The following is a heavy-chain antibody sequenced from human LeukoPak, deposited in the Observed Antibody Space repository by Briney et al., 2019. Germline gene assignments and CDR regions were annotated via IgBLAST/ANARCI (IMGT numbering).Heavy chain of an antibody. J-gene: IGHJ4*02. CDR1: GFIFSSYA. D-gene: IGHD6-13*01. V-gene: IGHV3-23*01. CDR2: ISGSGGST. CDR3: AKDPIVSSSHPIDY. Sequence: PGRSLRLSCAASGFIFSSYAMSWVRQAPGKGLEWVSAISGSGGSTYYADSVKGRFTISRDNSKNTLYLQMNSLRAEDTAVYYCAKDPIVSSSHPIDYWGQGTLVTVSS.